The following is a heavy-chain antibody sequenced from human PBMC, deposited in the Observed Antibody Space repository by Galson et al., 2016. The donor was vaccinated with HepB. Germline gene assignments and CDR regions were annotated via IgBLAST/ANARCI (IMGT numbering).Heavy chain of an antibody. J-gene: IGHJ4*02. CDR1: GLPFSNYW. CDR2: INSDGSST. D-gene: IGHD6-13*01. V-gene: IGHV3-74*01. Sequence: SLRLSCAASGLPFSNYWMHWVRQAPGKGPAWVSRINSDGSSTHYADSVKGRFTISRDNAKNTLYLQMNSLRAEDTALYYCTRVHREGIAAAGLQIWGQGTLVIVSS. CDR3: TRVHREGIAAAGLQI.